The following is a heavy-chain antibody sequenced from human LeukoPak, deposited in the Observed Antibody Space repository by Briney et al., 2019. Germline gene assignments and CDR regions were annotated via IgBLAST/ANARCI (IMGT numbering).Heavy chain of an antibody. Sequence: GGSLRLSCAASGFTVSNSYMAWVRQAPGKGLEWGSIMYIGGNTFHADSVKGRFTIYRDNSKNTLDLQMNSLTAEDTAVYYCARGYCFNGNCPFAFDYWGQGSLVTVSS. J-gene: IGHJ4*02. CDR2: MYIGGNT. D-gene: IGHD2-8*01. CDR3: ARGYCFNGNCPFAFDY. V-gene: IGHV3-66*02. CDR1: GFTVSNSY.